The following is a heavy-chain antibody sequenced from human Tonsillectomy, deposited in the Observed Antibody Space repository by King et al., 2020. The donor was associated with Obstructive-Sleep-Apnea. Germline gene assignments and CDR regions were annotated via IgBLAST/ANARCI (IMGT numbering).Heavy chain of an antibody. CDR1: GFTFSSYG. Sequence: VQLVESGGGVVQPGRSLRLSCEASGFTFSSYGMHWVRQTPGKGLEWVSLISSDGNSKHYADSVKGRFTISRDNSKNTLYLEMNSLRAEDTALYYCARDSWAQNAYDGAIDSWGQGTLVTVSS. J-gene: IGHJ4*02. D-gene: IGHD4-17*01. CDR3: ARDSWAQNAYDGAIDS. CDR2: ISSDGNSK. V-gene: IGHV3-30-3*01.